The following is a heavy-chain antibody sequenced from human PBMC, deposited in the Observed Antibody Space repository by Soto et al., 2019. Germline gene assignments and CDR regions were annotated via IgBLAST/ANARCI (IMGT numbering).Heavy chain of an antibody. J-gene: IGHJ4*02. D-gene: IGHD5-12*01. CDR2: IKSKVDGGTP. Sequence: GALRLSCAASGFTISSSAMSWVRQSPGKGLEWVGRIKSKVDGGTPDYAAPVKGRFTISRDDSKTTMYLQMNSLKTEDTAVYYCSTGPNIALVDYWGRGTLVTVSS. CDR1: GFTISSSA. V-gene: IGHV3-15*01. CDR3: STGPNIALVDY.